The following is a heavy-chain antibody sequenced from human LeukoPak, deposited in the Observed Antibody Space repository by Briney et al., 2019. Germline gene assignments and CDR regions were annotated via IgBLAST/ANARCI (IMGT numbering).Heavy chain of an antibody. V-gene: IGHV1-18*01. CDR2: ISAYNGNT. CDR1: GYTFTSYG. CDR3: ARGPRTTFGVVIIGFDP. D-gene: IGHD3-3*01. J-gene: IGHJ5*02. Sequence: ASVKVSCKASGYTFTSYGISWVRQAPGQGLEWMGWISAYNGNTNYAQKLQGRVTMTTDTSTSTAYMELRSLRSDDTAVYYCARGPRTTFGVVIIGFDPWGQGTLVTVSS.